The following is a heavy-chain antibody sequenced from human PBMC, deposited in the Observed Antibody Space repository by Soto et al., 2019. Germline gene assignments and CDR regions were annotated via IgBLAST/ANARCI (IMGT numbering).Heavy chain of an antibody. V-gene: IGHV3-48*02. CDR2: ISSSSSTI. D-gene: IGHD3-3*01. Sequence: GGSLRLSCAASGFTFSSYSMNWVRQAPGKGLEWVSYISSSSSTIYYADSVKGRFTISRDNAKNSLYLQMNSLRDEDTAVYYCARGRRKRITIFGVSKVHYGMDVWGQGTTVTVSS. CDR3: ARGRRKRITIFGVSKVHYGMDV. J-gene: IGHJ6*02. CDR1: GFTFSSYS.